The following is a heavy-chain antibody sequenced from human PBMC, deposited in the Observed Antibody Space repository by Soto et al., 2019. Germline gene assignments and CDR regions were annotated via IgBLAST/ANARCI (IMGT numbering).Heavy chain of an antibody. D-gene: IGHD1-26*01. CDR1: GGTFSSYA. Sequence: VKVSCKASGGTFSSYAISWVRQAPGQGLEWMGGIIPIFGTANYAQKFQGRVTITADESTSTAYMELSSLRSEDTAVYYCARTTRLIVGPPRAFDIWGQGTMVTVSS. J-gene: IGHJ3*02. CDR3: ARTTRLIVGPPRAFDI. CDR2: IIPIFGTA. V-gene: IGHV1-69*01.